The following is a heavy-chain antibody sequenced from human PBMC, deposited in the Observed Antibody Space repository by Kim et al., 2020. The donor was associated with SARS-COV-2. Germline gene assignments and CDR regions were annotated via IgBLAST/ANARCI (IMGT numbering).Heavy chain of an antibody. J-gene: IGHJ4*02. CDR3: TKRTSGAWAFDY. CDR1: GFTFTSYA. V-gene: IGHV3-23*01. CDR2: IDITGGNT. D-gene: IGHD2-2*01. Sequence: GGSLRLSCEASGFTFTSYAMTWVRQAPGKGLEWVASIDITGGNTYYADSVKGRFTISRDNSRDTLFLHMNSLRAEDTAVYYCTKRTSGAWAFDYWGQGTLVTVSS.